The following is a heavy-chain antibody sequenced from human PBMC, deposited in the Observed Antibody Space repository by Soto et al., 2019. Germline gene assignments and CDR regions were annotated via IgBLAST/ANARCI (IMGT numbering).Heavy chain of an antibody. V-gene: IGHV1-24*01. CDR2: FDPRKGET. CDR1: GYTLTEFS. CDR3: ATESGGPGYALRDYDI. D-gene: IGHD2-2*01. J-gene: IGHJ3*02. Sequence: GSVKVSCEASGYTLTEFSMHWVRQAPGVGLEWLGGFDPRKGETIYAQKFQGRVAMTEDTSTDLGNMDLNRLRSDDRAVYYCATESGGPGYALRDYDIWGQGQMVTV.